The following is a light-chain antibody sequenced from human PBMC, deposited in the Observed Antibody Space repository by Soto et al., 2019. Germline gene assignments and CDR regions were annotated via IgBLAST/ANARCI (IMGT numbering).Light chain of an antibody. CDR1: QGIRSY. V-gene: IGKV1-9*01. CDR3: XXXNXFPLI. CDR2: AAS. Sequence: DIPLTQSPFFLSASVGDSVTITCRASQGIRSYLAWYQQKLGKAPKLLIYAASTLQSGVPSRFSGSGSGTXFTLTXSSLXXXDXXXXXXXXXNXFPLIFGQGTKLEIK. J-gene: IGKJ2*01.